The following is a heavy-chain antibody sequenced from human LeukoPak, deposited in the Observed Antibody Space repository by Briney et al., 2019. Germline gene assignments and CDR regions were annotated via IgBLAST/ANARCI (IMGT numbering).Heavy chain of an antibody. CDR2: IYYSGNT. Sequence: PSETLSLTCTVSGYSISTDYYWDWIRPPPGKGLDWIGSIYYSGNTYYNPSLKSRVTILVDTSKNQFSLKLSSVTAADTAVYYCARGGAELDYGGNSVSFDYWGQGTLVTVSS. J-gene: IGHJ4*02. D-gene: IGHD4-23*01. V-gene: IGHV4-38-2*02. CDR3: ARGGAELDYGGNSVSFDY. CDR1: GYSISTDYY.